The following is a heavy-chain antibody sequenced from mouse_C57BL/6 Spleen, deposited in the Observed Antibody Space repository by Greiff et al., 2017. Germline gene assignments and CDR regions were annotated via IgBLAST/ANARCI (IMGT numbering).Heavy chain of an antibody. CDR3: ARGKIDGMDY. CDR1: GYAFTNYL. D-gene: IGHD2-3*01. J-gene: IGHJ4*01. CDR2: INPGSGGT. Sequence: VQLVESGAELVRPGTSVKVSCKASGYAFTNYLIEWVKQRPGQGLEWIGVINPGSGGTNYNEKFKGKATLTADKSSSTAYMQLSSLTSEDSAVYFCARGKIDGMDYWGQGTSVTVSS. V-gene: IGHV1-54*01.